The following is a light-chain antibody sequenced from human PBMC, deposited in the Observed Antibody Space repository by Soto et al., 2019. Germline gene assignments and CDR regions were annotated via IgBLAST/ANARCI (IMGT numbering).Light chain of an antibody. CDR2: EVT. CDR3: SSYAGSKNFV. CDR1: SSDVGYYDY. J-gene: IGLJ1*01. V-gene: IGLV2-8*01. Sequence: QSVLTQPPSASGFPGQSVTISCTGTSSDVGYYDYVSWYQQHPGKAPKLVIYEVTKRPSGVPDRVSASKSGNTASLTVSGLRAEDEADYYCSSYAGSKNFVFGSGTKLTVL.